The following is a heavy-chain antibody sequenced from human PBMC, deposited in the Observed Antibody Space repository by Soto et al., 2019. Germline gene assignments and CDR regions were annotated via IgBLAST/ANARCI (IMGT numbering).Heavy chain of an antibody. CDR3: TMVWYYYDVGAS. V-gene: IGHV3-15*01. CDR2: IKSKTDVETT. D-gene: IGHD3-22*01. CDR1: GFTFTNAW. J-gene: IGHJ4*02. Sequence: EVQLVESGGGLVKPGGSLRLSCAASGFTFTNAWMSWVRQAPGKGLEWVGRIKSKTDVETTDYAAPVKGRFIISRDDSKDTLYLQMNSLKTEDTAVYYCTMVWYYYDVGASWGQGTLVTVSS.